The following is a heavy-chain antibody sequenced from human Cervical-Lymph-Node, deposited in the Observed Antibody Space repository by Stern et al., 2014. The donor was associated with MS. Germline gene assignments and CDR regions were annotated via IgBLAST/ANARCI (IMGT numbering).Heavy chain of an antibody. CDR2: VAYNETQG. J-gene: IGHJ4*02. D-gene: IGHD3-10*01. Sequence: QMQLVESGGGVVQPGSSLNLSCEASGFTFTTYAMHWVRQAPGKGLEWVAFVAYNETQGNSTDSVKARFTISRDNSKNTLYLHMNSLRDEDTAVYFCARGGRGVGLEYWGQGALVTVSS. CDR1: GFTFTTYA. CDR3: ARGGRGVGLEY. V-gene: IGHV3-30-3*01.